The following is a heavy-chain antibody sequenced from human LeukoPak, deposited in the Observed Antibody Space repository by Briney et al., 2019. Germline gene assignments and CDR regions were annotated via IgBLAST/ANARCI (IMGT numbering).Heavy chain of an antibody. Sequence: GGSLRLSCAASGFTVSRNYMNWVRQAPGKGLAWVSTISDGGSDTHYADSVKGRFTISRDDSKNTLYLQMNSLRAEDTAVYYCAKALYGDYGRFDYWGQGTLVTVSS. V-gene: IGHV3-23*01. CDR2: ISDGGSDT. J-gene: IGHJ4*02. CDR1: GFTVSRNY. D-gene: IGHD4-17*01. CDR3: AKALYGDYGRFDY.